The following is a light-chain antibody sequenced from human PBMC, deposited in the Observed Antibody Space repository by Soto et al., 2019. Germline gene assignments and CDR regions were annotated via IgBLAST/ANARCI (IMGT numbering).Light chain of an antibody. CDR2: HDG. CDR1: NIGSQS. V-gene: IGLV3-21*02. Sequence: SYELTQPPSVSVAPGQTATLTCGGDNIGSQSVHWYRQKPVQAPVLVVFHDGDRPSGIPDRFSVSNSGNTVTLTISGVEVGDEADYYCQVWDSSSDQVVFGGGTKLTVL. CDR3: QVWDSSSDQVV. J-gene: IGLJ2*01.